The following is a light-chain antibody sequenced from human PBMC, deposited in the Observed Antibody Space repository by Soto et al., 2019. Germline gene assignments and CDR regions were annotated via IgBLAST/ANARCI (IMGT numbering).Light chain of an antibody. CDR1: QTINNN. V-gene: IGKV3-15*01. CDR2: GAS. CDR3: QQYNNWPQT. J-gene: IGKJ1*01. Sequence: VMTPAPATLSVSPVERATLSCRASQTINNNVAWYQLKDGQVPRLVIYGASTRATDIPARFSGSGSGTEFTLTISSLQSEDFAEYHCQQYNNWPQTFGQGTRWIS.